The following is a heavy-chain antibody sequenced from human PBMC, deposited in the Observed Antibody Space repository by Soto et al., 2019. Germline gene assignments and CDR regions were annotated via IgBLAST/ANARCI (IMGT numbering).Heavy chain of an antibody. Sequence: DVQLVESGGGLVQPGRSLRLSCAASGFTIDAYAMHWVRQAPGKSLEWVSGISWHSGSIGYADFVKGRYTISRDNAKNTLYLQMNSLGAEDTAVNYCAKVSCDDPPSFDYWRQGHLVTVAA. CDR1: GFTIDAYA. V-gene: IGHV3-9*01. CDR2: ISWHSGSI. J-gene: IGHJ4*02. CDR3: AKVSCDDPPSFDY. D-gene: IGHD1-1*01.